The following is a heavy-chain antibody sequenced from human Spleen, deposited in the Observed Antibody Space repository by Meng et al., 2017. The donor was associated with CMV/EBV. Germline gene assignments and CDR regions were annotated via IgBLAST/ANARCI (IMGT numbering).Heavy chain of an antibody. V-gene: IGHV3-21*01. CDR2: ISSSSSYI. CDR3: ARVGYCSGGSCYSFDY. CDR1: GFTFSSYS. Sequence: GFTFSSYSMNWVRQAPGKGLEWVSSISSSSSYIYHADSVKGRFTISRDNAKNSLYLQMNSLRAEDTAVYYCARVGYCSGGSCYSFDYWGQGTLVTVSS. D-gene: IGHD2-15*01. J-gene: IGHJ4*02.